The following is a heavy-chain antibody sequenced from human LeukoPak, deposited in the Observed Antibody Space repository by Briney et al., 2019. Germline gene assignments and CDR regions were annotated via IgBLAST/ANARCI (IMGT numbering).Heavy chain of an antibody. V-gene: IGHV3-23*01. CDR3: AKVGGDGYYFDH. D-gene: IGHD2-21*02. Sequence: PGGSLRLSCVASGFTLNSYSMSWVRQAPGKGLEWVSGISGNTGATYYADSVKGRFTISGDNSRNTLFLQMNTLRAEDTAVYYCAKVGGDGYYFDHWGQGILVTVSS. CDR1: GFTLNSYS. CDR2: ISGNTGAT. J-gene: IGHJ4*02.